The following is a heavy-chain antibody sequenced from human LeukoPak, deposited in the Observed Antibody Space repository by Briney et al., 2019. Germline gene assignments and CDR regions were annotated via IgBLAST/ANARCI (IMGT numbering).Heavy chain of an antibody. CDR1: GYTFTDYY. D-gene: IGHD2-15*01. Sequence: ASVTVSCKASGYTFTDYYIHWVRQAPGQEHEWVGWINPADGKTYLAQKFQGRVALTRETSSRTAYMDLFRVMSDDTATYYCLRDTAPSGTWCLDSWGQGCLVIVSS. CDR2: INPADGKT. V-gene: IGHV1-2*02. J-gene: IGHJ5*01. CDR3: LRDTAPSGTWCLDS.